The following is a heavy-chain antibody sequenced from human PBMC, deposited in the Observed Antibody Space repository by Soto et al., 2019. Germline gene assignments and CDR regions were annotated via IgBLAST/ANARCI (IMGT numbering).Heavy chain of an antibody. CDR3: VRRSPEDAFDI. CDR1: GGSIISGGYS. Sequence: QLQLQESGSGLVKPSQTLSLTCAVSGGSIISGGYSWSWIWQPPGKGLQWIGHIYEGGNTYYTPSLESRVAISTDKSKNQFSLRLSSVTAADTAVYYCVRRSPEDAFDIWGQGTMVTVSP. V-gene: IGHV4-30-2*01. J-gene: IGHJ3*02. CDR2: IYEGGNT.